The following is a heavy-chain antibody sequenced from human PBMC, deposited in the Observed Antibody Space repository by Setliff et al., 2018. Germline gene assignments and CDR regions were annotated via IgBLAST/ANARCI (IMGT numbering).Heavy chain of an antibody. V-gene: IGHV4-61*02. CDR1: GCSISSGSYF. J-gene: IGHJ5*02. CDR3: ARGRGLEWLPESWFDP. CDR2: IYTGGST. D-gene: IGHD3-3*01. Sequence: PSETLSLTCSVSGCSISSGSYFWNWIRQPAGKGLEWIGRIYTGGSTNYNPSLKSRVTISLDTSKNHFSLTLTSVTAADTAVYYCARGRGLEWLPESWFDPWGQGTLVTVSS.